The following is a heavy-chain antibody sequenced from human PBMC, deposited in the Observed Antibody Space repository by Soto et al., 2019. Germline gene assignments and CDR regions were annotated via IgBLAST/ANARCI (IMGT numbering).Heavy chain of an antibody. V-gene: IGHV1-69*12. CDR3: ARGYCISTSCYPYYYGMDV. D-gene: IGHD2-2*01. CDR2: IIPIFGTA. Sequence: QVQLVQSGAEVKKPGSSVKVSCKASGGTFSSYAISWVRQAPGQGLEWMGGIIPIFGTANYAQKFQGRVTITADESTSTAYMELSSLRSEDTAVYYCARGYCISTSCYPYYYGMDVWGQGTTVTVSS. CDR1: GGTFSSYA. J-gene: IGHJ6*02.